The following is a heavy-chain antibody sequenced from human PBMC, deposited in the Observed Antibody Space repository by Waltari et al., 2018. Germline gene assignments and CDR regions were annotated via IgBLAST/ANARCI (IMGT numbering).Heavy chain of an antibody. V-gene: IGHV1-2*06. CDR3: ARLPFELYCSSTSCYGSYFDY. CDR2: INPNSGGT. CDR1: GYTFTGYS. D-gene: IGHD2-2*01. J-gene: IGHJ4*02. Sequence: QVQLVQSGAEVKKPGASVKVSCKASGYTFTGYSMTWVRQAPGQGLEWMGRINPNSGGTNYAQKFQGRVTMTRDTSISTAYMELSRLRSDDTAVYYCARLPFELYCSSTSCYGSYFDYWGQGTLVTVSS.